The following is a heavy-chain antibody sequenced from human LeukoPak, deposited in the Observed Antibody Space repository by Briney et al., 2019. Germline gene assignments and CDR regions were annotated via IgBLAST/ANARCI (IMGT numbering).Heavy chain of an antibody. Sequence: GGSLRLSCAASGFTFSSYGMSWVRQAPGKGLEWVSAISGSGGSTYYADSVKGRFTISRDNAKNSLYLQMNSLRAEDTAVYYCARPAPLYYDSSGYTGAFDIWGQGTMVTVSS. CDR3: ARPAPLYYDSSGYTGAFDI. CDR2: ISGSGGST. D-gene: IGHD3-22*01. CDR1: GFTFSSYG. V-gene: IGHV3-23*01. J-gene: IGHJ3*02.